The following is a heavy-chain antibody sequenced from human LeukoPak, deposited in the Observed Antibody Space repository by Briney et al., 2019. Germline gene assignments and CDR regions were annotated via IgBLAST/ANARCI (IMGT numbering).Heavy chain of an antibody. V-gene: IGHV4-59*11. CDR1: GGSINNHY. J-gene: IGHJ4*02. Sequence: SETLSLTCTVSGGSINNHYWSWIRQPPGKGLEWIGYIHYSGSTNYNPSLKSRVTISVDTSKNQFSLKLSSVTAADTAVYYCARVQVAGYFDYWGQGTLVTVSS. CDR3: ARVQVAGYFDY. D-gene: IGHD6-19*01. CDR2: IHYSGST.